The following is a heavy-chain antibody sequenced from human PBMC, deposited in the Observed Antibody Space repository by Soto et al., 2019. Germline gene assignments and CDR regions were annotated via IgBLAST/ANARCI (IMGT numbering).Heavy chain of an antibody. CDR1: GGTFSSYT. D-gene: IGHD6-13*01. CDR3: AKTIKGIAAAGTRGEAEFDY. J-gene: IGHJ4*02. V-gene: IGHV1-69*02. CDR2: IIPILGIA. Sequence: GASVKVSCKASGGTFSSYTISWVRQAPGQGLEWMGRIIPILGIANYAQKFQGRVTITADKSTSTAYMELSSLRSEDTAVYYCAKTIKGIAAAGTRGEAEFDYWGQGTLVTVSS.